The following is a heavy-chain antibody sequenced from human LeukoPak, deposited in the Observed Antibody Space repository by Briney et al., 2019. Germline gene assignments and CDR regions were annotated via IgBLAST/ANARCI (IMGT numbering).Heavy chain of an antibody. CDR3: AKTRPRRIAAPNCFDS. Sequence: PGGSLRLSCAASGFTFSSYAMSWVRQAPGKGLEWVSAISGSGGSTYYADSVKGRFTISRDNSKNTLYLQMNSLRAEDTAVYYCAKTRPRRIAAPNCFDSWGQGTLFTAS. CDR2: ISGSGGST. J-gene: IGHJ4*02. V-gene: IGHV3-23*01. D-gene: IGHD6-13*01. CDR1: GFTFSSYA.